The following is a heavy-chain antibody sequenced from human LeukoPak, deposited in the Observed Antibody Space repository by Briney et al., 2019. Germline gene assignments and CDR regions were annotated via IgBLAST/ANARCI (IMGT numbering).Heavy chain of an antibody. V-gene: IGHV1-2*06. CDR3: ARDYSGLRLGELSLLTPGY. J-gene: IGHJ4*02. CDR1: GYTFTGYY. CDR2: INPNSGGT. Sequence: ASVKVSCKASGYTFTGYYMHWVRQAPGQGLEWMGRINPNSGGTNYAQKFQGRVTMTRDTSISTAYMELSRLRSDDTAVYYCARDYSGLRLGELSLLTPGYWGQGTLVTVSS. D-gene: IGHD3-16*02.